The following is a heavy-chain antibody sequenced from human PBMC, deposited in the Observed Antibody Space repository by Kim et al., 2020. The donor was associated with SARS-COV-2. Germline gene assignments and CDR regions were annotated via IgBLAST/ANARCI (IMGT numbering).Heavy chain of an antibody. CDR3: ARGYYGSGSYSH. J-gene: IGHJ4*02. V-gene: IGHV4-34*01. D-gene: IGHD3-10*01. Sequence: IHHTTLKSRVTISVDTSKNQFSLRLSSVSAADTAVYYCARGYYGSGSYSHWGQGTLVTVSS.